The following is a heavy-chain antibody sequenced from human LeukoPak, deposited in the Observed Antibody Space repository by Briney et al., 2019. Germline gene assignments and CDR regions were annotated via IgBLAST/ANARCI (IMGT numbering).Heavy chain of an antibody. CDR1: GYTFTSYD. D-gene: IGHD3-22*01. V-gene: IGHV1-8*03. J-gene: IGHJ4*02. CDR3: ARGLRYYYDSDSADY. Sequence: ASVKVSCKASGYTFTSYDINWVRQATGQGLEWMGWMNSNSGNTGYAQKFQGRVTITRNNSISTAYMELSSLRSEDTAVYYCARGLRYYYDSDSADYWGQGTLVTVSS. CDR2: MNSNSGNT.